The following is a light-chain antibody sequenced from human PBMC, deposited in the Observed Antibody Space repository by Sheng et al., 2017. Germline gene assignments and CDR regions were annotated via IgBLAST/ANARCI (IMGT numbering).Light chain of an antibody. CDR1: QSISRY. J-gene: IGKJ4*01. CDR2: AAS. Sequence: DIQMTQSPASLSASVGDRVTITCRASQSISRYLHWYQQKPGKAPKFLIYAASSLQSGVPSRFTGSGSGTDFTLTISSLQPEDFASYYCQQSYSIPLTFGGGTKVRSN. V-gene: IGKV1-39*01. CDR3: QQSYSIPLT.